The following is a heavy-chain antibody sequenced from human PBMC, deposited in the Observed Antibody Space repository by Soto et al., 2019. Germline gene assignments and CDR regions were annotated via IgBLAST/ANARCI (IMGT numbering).Heavy chain of an antibody. CDR1: GGTFSRHA. D-gene: IGHD3-10*01. V-gene: IGHV1-69*06. J-gene: IGHJ4*02. CDR2: IIPFFGTP. Sequence: GASVKVSCKAAGGTFSRHAISWVRQAPGQGLEWMGGIIPFFGTPNYAQKFQGRVTVTADKSTSTAYMELSSLRSEDTAVYYCARSTPQSGSHLHIFDYWGQGTLVTVSS. CDR3: ARSTPQSGSHLHIFDY.